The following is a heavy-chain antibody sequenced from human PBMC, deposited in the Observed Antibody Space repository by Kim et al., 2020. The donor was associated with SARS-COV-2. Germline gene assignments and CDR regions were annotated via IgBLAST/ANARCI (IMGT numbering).Heavy chain of an antibody. CDR2: ISGDGGST. CDR1: GFTFDDYA. V-gene: IGHV3-43*02. Sequence: GGSLRLSCAASGFTFDDYAMHWVRQAPGKGLEWVSLISGDGGSTYYADSVKGRFTISRDNSKNSLYLQMNSLRTEDTALYYCAKGGYCSGGSCRHTPEHYYYYMDVWGKGTTVTVSS. J-gene: IGHJ6*03. CDR3: AKGGYCSGGSCRHTPEHYYYYMDV. D-gene: IGHD2-15*01.